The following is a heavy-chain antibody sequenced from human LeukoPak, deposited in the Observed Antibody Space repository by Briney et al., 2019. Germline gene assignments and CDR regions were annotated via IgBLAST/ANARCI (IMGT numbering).Heavy chain of an antibody. Sequence: GGSLRLSCAASGFTFSSYALSWVRQAPGKGLEWVSAISGSGGSTYYADSVKGRFTISRDNSKNTLYLQMNSLRAEDTAVYYCAKGPGGSYLNWFDPWGQGTLVTVSS. CDR3: AKGPGGSYLNWFDP. J-gene: IGHJ5*02. V-gene: IGHV3-23*01. CDR2: ISGSGGST. CDR1: GFTFSSYA. D-gene: IGHD1-26*01.